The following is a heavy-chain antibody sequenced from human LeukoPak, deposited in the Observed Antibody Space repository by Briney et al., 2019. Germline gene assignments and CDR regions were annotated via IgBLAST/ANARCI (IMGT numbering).Heavy chain of an antibody. Sequence: SETLSLTCAVYGGSFSGYYWSWIRQPPGKGLEWIGEINHSGSTNYNPSLKSRVTISVDTSKNQFSLKLSSETAADTAVYYCARGSGWYGLDYWGQGTLVTVSS. V-gene: IGHV4-34*01. CDR1: GGSFSGYY. CDR3: ARGSGWYGLDY. D-gene: IGHD6-19*01. J-gene: IGHJ4*02. CDR2: INHSGST.